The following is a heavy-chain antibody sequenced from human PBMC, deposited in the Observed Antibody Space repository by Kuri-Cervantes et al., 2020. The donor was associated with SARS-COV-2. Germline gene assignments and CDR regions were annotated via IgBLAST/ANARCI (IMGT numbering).Heavy chain of an antibody. CDR2: IYYSGST. D-gene: IGHD6-19*01. V-gene: IGHV4-61*01. Sequence: SETLSLTCTVSGGSVSSGSYYWSWIRQPPGKGLEWIGYIYYSGSTNYNPSLKSRVTISVDTSKNQFSLKLSSVTAADTAVYYCARYPTGSSGWYSSDAFDIWGQGTMVTVSS. CDR3: ARYPTGSSGWYSSDAFDI. CDR1: GGSVSSGSYY. J-gene: IGHJ3*02.